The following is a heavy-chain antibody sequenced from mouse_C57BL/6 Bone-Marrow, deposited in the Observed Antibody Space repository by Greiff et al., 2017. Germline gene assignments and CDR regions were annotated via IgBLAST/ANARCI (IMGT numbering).Heavy chain of an antibody. V-gene: IGHV8-8*01. D-gene: IGHD1-1*01. J-gene: IGHJ2*01. CDR1: GFSLSTFGMG. CDR2: IWWDDDK. Sequence: QVTLKESGPGILQPSQTLSLTCSFSGFSLSTFGMGVGWIRQPSGKGLEWLAHIWWDDDKYYKPALKSRLTISKDTSKNQVFLKIANVYTADTATYYCARGTYYYDSSRFDYWGQGTTLTVSS. CDR3: ARGTYYYDSSRFDY.